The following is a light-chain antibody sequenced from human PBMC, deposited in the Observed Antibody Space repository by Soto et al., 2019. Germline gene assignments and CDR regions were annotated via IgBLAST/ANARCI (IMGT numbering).Light chain of an antibody. CDR2: RAF. V-gene: IGKV3-15*01. CDR1: QHVSSN. CDR3: QQYNNCPYT. Sequence: EIVMTQSPATLSVSPGGSATLSCRASQHVSSNFAWYRQKPGQAPTLLIYRAFTRATGIPARFSGSGSGTEFTLTLSSLQSVDFSVYYGQQYNNCPYTFGQRTKLQIK. J-gene: IGKJ2*01.